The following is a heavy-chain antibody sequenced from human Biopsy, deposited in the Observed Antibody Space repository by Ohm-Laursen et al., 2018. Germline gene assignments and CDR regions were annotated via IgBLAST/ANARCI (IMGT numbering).Heavy chain of an antibody. J-gene: IGHJ1*01. Sequence: GSSVKVSCKAPGGTFSNYVVNWVRQAPGQGLEGLGGNIPILGTGNHAQKFQDRVTVATDTSTITATLEWRSLRSDDTAVYYCATKLTGYFHHWGQGTLVIVSS. CDR1: GGTFSNYV. V-gene: IGHV1-69*05. D-gene: IGHD3-9*01. CDR3: ATKLTGYFHH. CDR2: NIPILGTG.